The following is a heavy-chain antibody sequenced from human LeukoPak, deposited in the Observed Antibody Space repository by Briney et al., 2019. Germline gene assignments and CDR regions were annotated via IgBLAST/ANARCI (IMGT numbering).Heavy chain of an antibody. CDR3: ARSAPKYCSGGSCHHYFDY. J-gene: IGHJ4*02. D-gene: IGHD2-15*01. Sequence: SETLSLTCAVYGGSFSGYYWSWIRQPPGKGLEWIGEINHSGSTNYNPSLKSRVTISVDTSKNQFSLKLSSVTAADTAVYYCARSAPKYCSGGSCHHYFDYWGQGTLVTVSS. V-gene: IGHV4-34*01. CDR1: GGSFSGYY. CDR2: INHSGST.